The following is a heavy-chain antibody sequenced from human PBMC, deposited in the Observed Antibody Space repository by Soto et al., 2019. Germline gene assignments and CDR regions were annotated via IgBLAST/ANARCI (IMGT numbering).Heavy chain of an antibody. CDR1: GGSISSYY. J-gene: IGHJ6*02. Sequence: SETLSLTCTVSGGSISSYYWSWIRQPPGKGLEWIGYIYYSGSTNYNPSLKSRVTISVDTSKNQFSLKLSSVTAADTAVYYCARDYGMDVWGQGTTVTVSS. V-gene: IGHV4-59*01. CDR2: IYYSGST. CDR3: ARDYGMDV.